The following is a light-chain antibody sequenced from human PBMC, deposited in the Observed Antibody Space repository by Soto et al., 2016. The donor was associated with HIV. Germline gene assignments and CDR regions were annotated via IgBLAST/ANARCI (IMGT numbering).Light chain of an antibody. J-gene: IGKJ2*01. CDR2: GAS. V-gene: IGKV1-39*01. CDR3: QQSDTPPYT. CDR1: QDIRTR. Sequence: DIQMTQSPSSLSASVGDRVTITCRASQDIRTRLHWYQQKLGEAPKLLIYGASTLQSGVPSRFTGSGSGTSFTLSIRSAQPEDSATYFCQQSDTPPYTFGQGTKVQIK.